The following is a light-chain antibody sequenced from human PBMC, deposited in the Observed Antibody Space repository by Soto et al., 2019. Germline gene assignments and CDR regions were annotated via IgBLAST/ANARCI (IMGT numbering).Light chain of an antibody. Sequence: IRMTQSPSSLSASTGDRVTITCRASQGISSYLAWYQQKPGKAPNLLIYSTSSLESGVPSRFSGSGSGTDYTLTISSLQPEDFATYFCQQSYSRPRAFGQGTKVDIK. CDR2: STS. V-gene: IGKV1-8*01. J-gene: IGKJ1*01. CDR1: QGISSY. CDR3: QQSYSRPRA.